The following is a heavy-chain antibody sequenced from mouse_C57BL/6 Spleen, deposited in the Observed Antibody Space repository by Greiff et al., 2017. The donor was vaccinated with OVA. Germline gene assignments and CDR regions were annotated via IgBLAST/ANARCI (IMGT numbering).Heavy chain of an antibody. CDR2: ISSGSSTI. D-gene: IGHD4-1*01. V-gene: IGHV5-17*01. CDR1: GFTFSDYG. Sequence: DVQLQESGGGLVKPGGSLKLSCAASGFTFSDYGMHWVRQAPEKGLEWVAYISSGSSTIYYADTVKGRFTISRDNAKNTLFLQMTSLRSEDTAMYYCARSWDEDYAMDYWGQGTSVTVSS. CDR3: ARSWDEDYAMDY. J-gene: IGHJ4*01.